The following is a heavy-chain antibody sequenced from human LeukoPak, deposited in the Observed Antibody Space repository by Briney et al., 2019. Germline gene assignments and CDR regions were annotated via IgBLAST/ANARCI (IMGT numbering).Heavy chain of an antibody. D-gene: IGHD6-19*01. CDR1: GYTFTSYA. CDR2: INTNTGNP. V-gene: IGHV7-4-1*02. J-gene: IGHJ4*02. CDR3: ARGGQWLVIHY. Sequence: ASVKVSCKASGYTFTSYAMSWVRQAPGQGLEWMGWINTNTGNPTYAQGFTGRFVFSLDTSVSTAYLQISSLKTEDTAVYYCARGGQWLVIHYWGQGTLVTVSS.